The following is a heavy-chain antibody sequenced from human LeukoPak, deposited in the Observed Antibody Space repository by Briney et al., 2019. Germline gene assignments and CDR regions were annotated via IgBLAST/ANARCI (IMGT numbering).Heavy chain of an antibody. J-gene: IGHJ4*02. CDR2: ISGSAGST. CDR3: AKGEYSSYFFDS. Sequence: PGGSLRLSCAASAFTFSNYAMNWVRQAPGKGLEWVSAISGSAGSTYYADSVKGRFTISRDNSKNTLYLQMNSLRAEDTAVYYCAKGEYSSYFFDSWGQGTLVTVSS. D-gene: IGHD6-19*01. CDR1: AFTFSNYA. V-gene: IGHV3-23*01.